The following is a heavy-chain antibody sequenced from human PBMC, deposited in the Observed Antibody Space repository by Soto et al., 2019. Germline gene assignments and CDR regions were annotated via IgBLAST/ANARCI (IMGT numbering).Heavy chain of an antibody. CDR3: ASMSGYYNYYYYYGMDV. V-gene: IGHV3-7*01. J-gene: IGHJ6*02. CDR2: IKQDGSEK. Sequence: TGGSLRLSCAASGFTFSSYWMSWVRQAPGKGLEWVANIKQDGSEKYYVDSVKGRFTISRDNAKNSLYLQMNSLRAEDTAVYYCASMSGYYNYYYYYGMDVWGQGTTVTVYS. CDR1: GFTFSSYW. D-gene: IGHD3-9*01.